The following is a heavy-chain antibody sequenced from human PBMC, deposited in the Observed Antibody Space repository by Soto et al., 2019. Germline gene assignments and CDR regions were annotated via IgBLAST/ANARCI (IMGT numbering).Heavy chain of an antibody. J-gene: IGHJ4*02. CDR1: GYTFTSYG. CDR3: ARGNYIWGSYRPGHY. V-gene: IGHV1-18*01. D-gene: IGHD3-16*02. Sequence: ASVKVSCKASGYTFTSYGISWVRQAPGQGLEWMGWISAYNGNTNYAQKLQGRVTMTTDTSTSTAYMELSSLRSDDTAVYYCARGNYIWGSYRPGHYWGQGTLVTVSS. CDR2: ISAYNGNT.